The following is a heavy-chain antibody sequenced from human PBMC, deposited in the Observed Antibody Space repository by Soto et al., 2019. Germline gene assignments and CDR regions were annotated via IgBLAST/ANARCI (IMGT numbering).Heavy chain of an antibody. CDR1: GYTFTNQY. CDR3: AREGSYYFDNRLDY. CDR2: INPTGGST. Sequence: QVQLVQSGAEVRKPGASVKVSCKAAGYTFTNQYIHWVRQAPGQGLEGMGIINPTGGSTTYAQKLQGRISMTGDTSTSTVYMDLSSLRSEDTAVYYCAREGSYYFDNRLDYWGQGTLVTVSS. J-gene: IGHJ4*02. V-gene: IGHV1-46*01. D-gene: IGHD3-22*01.